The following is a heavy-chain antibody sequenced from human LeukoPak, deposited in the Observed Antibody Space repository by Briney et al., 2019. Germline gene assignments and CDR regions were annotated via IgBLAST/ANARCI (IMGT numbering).Heavy chain of an antibody. V-gene: IGHV4-59*01. CDR3: ARGPGGDY. D-gene: IGHD1-26*01. J-gene: IGHJ4*02. CDR2: IYYSGST. Sequence: SETLSLTCTVPGGSISSYYWSWIRQPPGKGLEWIGYIYYSGSTNYNPSLKSRVTISVDTSKNQFSLKLSSVTAADTAVYYFARGPGGDYWGQGTLVTVSS. CDR1: GGSISSYY.